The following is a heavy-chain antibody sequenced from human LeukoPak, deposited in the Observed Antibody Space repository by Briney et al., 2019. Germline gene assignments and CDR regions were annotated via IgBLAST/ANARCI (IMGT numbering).Heavy chain of an antibody. CDR1: VGSISSYY. D-gene: IGHD1-26*01. CDR3: ARHDDWATGRYSFDY. V-gene: IGHV4-59*08. CDR2: VFYSGTN. J-gene: IGHJ4*02. Sequence: PSETLSLTCTVSVGSISSYYWSWIPQSPGKGLEWISYVFYSGTNKYNPSLKSRVTLLVGTSKNQFFLQLNSVAAADTAIYYCARHDDWATGRYSFDYWGQGTLVTVSS.